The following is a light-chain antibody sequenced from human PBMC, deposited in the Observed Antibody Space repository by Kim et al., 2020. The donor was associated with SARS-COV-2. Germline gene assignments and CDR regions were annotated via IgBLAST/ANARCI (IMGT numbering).Light chain of an antibody. CDR1: ESLLFSDGETY. Sequence: DIVMTQTPLSLSVTPGQPASISCKSSESLLFSDGETYLYWYLQKPGQPPQLLIYGVSNRLSGVSDRFSGSGSGTDFTLKISRVEAEDVGVYYCMQTVQSTWTFGQGTKVDIK. J-gene: IGKJ1*01. CDR3: MQTVQSTWT. V-gene: IGKV2D-29*01. CDR2: GVS.